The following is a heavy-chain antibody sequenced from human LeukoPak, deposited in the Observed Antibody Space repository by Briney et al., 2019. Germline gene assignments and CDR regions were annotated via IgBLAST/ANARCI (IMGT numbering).Heavy chain of an antibody. CDR3: AIRGVGATRDY. D-gene: IGHD1-26*01. J-gene: IGHJ4*02. CDR1: GGSISTYY. Sequence: SETLSLTCTVSGGSISTYYWSWLRQPPGKGLEWIAYIYDSGNTNYNPSLKSRVTISVDTSKNQFSLKLSSVTAADTAVYYCAIRGVGATRDYWGQGTLVTVSS. V-gene: IGHV4-59*01. CDR2: IYDSGNT.